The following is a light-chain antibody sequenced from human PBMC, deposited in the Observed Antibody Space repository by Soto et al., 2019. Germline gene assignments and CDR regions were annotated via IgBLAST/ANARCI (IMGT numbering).Light chain of an antibody. J-gene: IGLJ3*02. CDR1: SSDVGGYNY. Sequence: QSALTQPASVSGSPGQSITISCTGTSSDVGGYNYVSWYQQHPGKAPKLMIYEVSNRPPGVSNRFSGSKSGNTASLTISALQAEDEADYYCSSYTSSSTRVFGGGTKLTVL. V-gene: IGLV2-14*01. CDR2: EVS. CDR3: SSYTSSSTRV.